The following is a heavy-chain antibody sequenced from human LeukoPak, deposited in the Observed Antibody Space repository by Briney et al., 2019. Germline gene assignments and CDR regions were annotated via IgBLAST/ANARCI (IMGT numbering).Heavy chain of an antibody. J-gene: IGHJ3*02. CDR2: ISSSSSTI. CDR1: GFTFSSYS. Sequence: GGSLRLSCAASGFTFSSYSMNWVRQAPGKGLEWVSYISSSSSTIYYADSVKGRFTISRDNAKNSLYLQMNSLRAEDTAVYYCAREAEDCSSTSCGDAFDIWGQGTMVTVPS. CDR3: AREAEDCSSTSCGDAFDI. D-gene: IGHD2-2*01. V-gene: IGHV3-48*04.